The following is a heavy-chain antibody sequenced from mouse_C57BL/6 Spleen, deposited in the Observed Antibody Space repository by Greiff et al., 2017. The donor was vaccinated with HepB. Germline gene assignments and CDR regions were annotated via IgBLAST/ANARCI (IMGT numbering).Heavy chain of an antibody. Sequence: VKVEESGPGLVAPSQSLSITCTVSGFSLTSYGVSWVRQPPGKGLEWLGVIWGDGSTNYHSALISRLSISKDNSKSQVFLKLNSLRTDDTATYYCAKTGGNWDFYYFDYWGQGTTLTVSS. V-gene: IGHV2-3*01. CDR2: IWGDGST. CDR1: GFSLTSYG. D-gene: IGHD4-1*01. J-gene: IGHJ2*01. CDR3: AKTGGNWDFYYFDY.